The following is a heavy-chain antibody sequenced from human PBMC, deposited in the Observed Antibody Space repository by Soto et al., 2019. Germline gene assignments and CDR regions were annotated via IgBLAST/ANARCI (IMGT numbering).Heavy chain of an antibody. CDR2: INSDGSSI. Sequence: GGSLRLSCAASGFTFSSYWMHWVRQAPGKGLVWVSRINSDGSSIRYADSVKGRFTISRDNAENTLYLQMNNLRADDTAVYYCATSISVGGGGWGQGTLVTVSS. D-gene: IGHD3-16*01. V-gene: IGHV3-74*01. J-gene: IGHJ4*02. CDR3: ATSISVGGGG. CDR1: GFTFSSYW.